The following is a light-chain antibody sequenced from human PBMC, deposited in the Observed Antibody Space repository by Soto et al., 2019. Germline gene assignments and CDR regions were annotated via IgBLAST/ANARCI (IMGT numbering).Light chain of an antibody. J-gene: IGLJ1*01. V-gene: IGLV1-44*01. Sequence: QTVVTQPPSASGTPGQRVTISCSGSNSNIGNNKVSWYQQLPGTAPKLLIHTSDQRPSGVPDRFSGSKSGTSASLAISGLQSEDEADYYCATWDDSLYGYVFGAGTKLTVL. CDR1: NSNIGNNK. CDR2: TSD. CDR3: ATWDDSLYGYV.